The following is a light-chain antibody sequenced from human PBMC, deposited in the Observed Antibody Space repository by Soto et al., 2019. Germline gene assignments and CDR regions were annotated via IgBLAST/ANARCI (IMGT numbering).Light chain of an antibody. CDR1: SSDVGGYNY. Sequence: QSALNQPASVSGSPGQSITISCTGTSSDVGGYNYVQWYQQLPGTAPKLLIHGNTDRPSGVPDRFSGSKSGTSASLAITGLQADDEADYYCQSYDDSLSVHYVFGTGTKVTVL. CDR3: QSYDDSLSVHYV. CDR2: GNT. V-gene: IGLV1-40*01. J-gene: IGLJ1*01.